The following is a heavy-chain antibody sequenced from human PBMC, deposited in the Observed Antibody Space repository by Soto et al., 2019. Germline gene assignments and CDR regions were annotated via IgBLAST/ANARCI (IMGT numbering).Heavy chain of an antibody. CDR1: GFTFSSYW. J-gene: IGHJ6*04. V-gene: IGHV3-7*01. Sequence: GGSLRLSCAASGFTFSSYWMSWVRQAPGKGLEWVANIKQDGSEKYYVDSVKGRFTISRDNAKNSLYLQMNSLRAEDTAVYYCARDYSGLILGLIMDVWGKGTTVTVSS. D-gene: IGHD3-3*01. CDR2: IKQDGSEK. CDR3: ARDYSGLILGLIMDV.